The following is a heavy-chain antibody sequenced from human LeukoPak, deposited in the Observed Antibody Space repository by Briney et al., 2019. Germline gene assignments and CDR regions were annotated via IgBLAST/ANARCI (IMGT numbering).Heavy chain of an antibody. J-gene: IGHJ5*02. Sequence: SETLSLTCTVSGGSISSYYWSWIRQPPGKGLEWIGYIYYSGSTNFNPSLKSRVTISVDTSKNQFSLKLSSETAADTAMYYCARAFYGGNFAGYNWFDPWGQGTLVTVSS. CDR3: ARAFYGGNFAGYNWFDP. CDR2: IYYSGST. V-gene: IGHV4-59*01. D-gene: IGHD4-23*01. CDR1: GGSISSYY.